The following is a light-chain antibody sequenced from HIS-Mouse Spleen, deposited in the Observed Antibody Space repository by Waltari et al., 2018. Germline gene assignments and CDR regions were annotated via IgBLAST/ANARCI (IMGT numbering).Light chain of an antibody. CDR1: SRDVGGYHY. V-gene: IGLV2-14*03. CDR3: SSYTSSSTLV. Sequence: QSALTQPASVSASPGQSITISCTGTSRDVGGYHYVSWYQQHPGKAPKLMIYDVSNRPSGVSNRFSGSKSGNTASLTISGLQAEDEADYYCSSYTSSSTLVFGGGTKLTVL. J-gene: IGLJ3*02. CDR2: DVS.